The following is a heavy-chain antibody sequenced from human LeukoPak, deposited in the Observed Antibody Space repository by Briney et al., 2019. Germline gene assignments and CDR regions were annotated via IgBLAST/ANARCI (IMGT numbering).Heavy chain of an antibody. Sequence: GASVKVSCKASGYTFIGYYLHWVRQAPGQGLEWMGWINPTSGGTNYAQKFQDRVTMTRDTSINTAYMELSRLTSDDTAVYYCARARYDYGARPLAFDIWGQGTMVTVSS. V-gene: IGHV1-2*02. J-gene: IGHJ3*02. CDR1: GYTFIGYY. CDR2: INPTSGGT. CDR3: ARARYDYGARPLAFDI. D-gene: IGHD4-17*01.